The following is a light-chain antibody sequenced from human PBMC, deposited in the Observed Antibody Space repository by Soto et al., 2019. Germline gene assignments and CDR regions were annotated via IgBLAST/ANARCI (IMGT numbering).Light chain of an antibody. Sequence: EIVLTQSPGTLSLSPVERATLSCRASQSVDINLAWYQQKPGQAPRLLIYGASNRATGIPDRFSGSGSGTDFTLTISRLEPEDFAVYYCQQYGSSGTFGQGTKVDIK. CDR2: GAS. J-gene: IGKJ1*01. CDR3: QQYGSSGT. V-gene: IGKV3-20*01. CDR1: QSVDIN.